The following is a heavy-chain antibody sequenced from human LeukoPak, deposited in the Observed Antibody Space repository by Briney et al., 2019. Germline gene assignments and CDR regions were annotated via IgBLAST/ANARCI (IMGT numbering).Heavy chain of an antibody. V-gene: IGHV3-23*01. CDR2: ISGSGGST. Sequence: GGSLRLSCAASGFTFSSYAMSWVRQAPGKGLEWVSAISGSGGSTYYADSVKGRFTISRDNAKNSLYLQMNSLRAEDTAVYYCARGSLPGYYDSSGYPDYWGQGTLVTVSS. J-gene: IGHJ4*02. CDR1: GFTFSSYA. CDR3: ARGSLPGYYDSSGYPDY. D-gene: IGHD3-22*01.